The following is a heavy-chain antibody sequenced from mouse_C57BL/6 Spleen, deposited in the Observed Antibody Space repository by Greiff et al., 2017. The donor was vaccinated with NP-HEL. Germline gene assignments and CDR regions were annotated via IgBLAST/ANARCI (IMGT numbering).Heavy chain of an antibody. Sequence: EVQRVESGGGLVQPGGSLKLSCAASGFTFSDYGMAWVRQAPRKGPAWVAFISNLAYSIYYADTVTGRFTISRENAKNTLYLEMSSLRSEDTAMYYCARQGITTVVATGDAMDYWGQGTSVTVSS. CDR1: GFTFSDYG. J-gene: IGHJ4*01. CDR3: ARQGITTVVATGDAMDY. CDR2: ISNLAYSI. D-gene: IGHD1-1*01. V-gene: IGHV5-15*01.